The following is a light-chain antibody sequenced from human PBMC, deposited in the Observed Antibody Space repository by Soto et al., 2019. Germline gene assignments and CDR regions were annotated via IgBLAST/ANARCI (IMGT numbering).Light chain of an antibody. CDR1: QNINFN. J-gene: IGKJ4*01. CDR2: GAS. CDR3: QQYHNWPPLT. Sequence: ETLMTQSPATLSASPGERVTLSCRASQNINFNLAWYQQKPGQAPRVLIYGASSRASGIPDRFSGSGSGTDFTLTISRLEPDYFAFYYCQQYHNWPPLTFGGGTRVEIK. V-gene: IGKV3D-15*01.